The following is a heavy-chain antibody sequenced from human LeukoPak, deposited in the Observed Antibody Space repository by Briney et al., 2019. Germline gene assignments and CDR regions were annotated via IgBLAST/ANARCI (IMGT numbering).Heavy chain of an antibody. J-gene: IGHJ4*02. CDR3: ARNGYSYGPAFDY. Sequence: SETLSLTCTVSGGSISSYYWSWIRQPPGKGLEWFGYIYYSGSTYYKPSLKSRVTISVDTSKNQFSLKLSSVTAADTAVYYCARNGYSYGPAFDYWGQGTLVTVSS. CDR2: IYYSGST. V-gene: IGHV4-59*12. D-gene: IGHD5-18*01. CDR1: GGSISSYY.